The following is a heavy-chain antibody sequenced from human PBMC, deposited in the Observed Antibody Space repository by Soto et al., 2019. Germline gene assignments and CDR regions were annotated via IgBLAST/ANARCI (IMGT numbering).Heavy chain of an antibody. V-gene: IGHV4-31*02. D-gene: IGHD5-18*01. CDR3: ARDQADTDMVFDY. Sequence: WTWIRQHPGKRLEWIGYIYQRGSTYYNPSLKSRVTISIDTSKNQFSLNLNSVTAADTAVYYCARDQADTDMVFDYWGQGTLVTVSS. J-gene: IGHJ4*02. CDR2: IYQRGST.